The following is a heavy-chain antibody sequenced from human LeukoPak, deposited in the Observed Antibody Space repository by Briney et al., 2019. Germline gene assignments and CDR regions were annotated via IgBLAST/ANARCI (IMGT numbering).Heavy chain of an antibody. CDR1: GYTFTNYA. Sequence: ASVKVSCKTSGYTFTNYAMNWVRQAPGQGLEFMGWINTGTGNPTYAQGFTGRIVFSLGTSVSTAYLHINTLKPEDTAVYYCAAIGAHSFDYWGQGTLVTVSS. D-gene: IGHD3-10*01. V-gene: IGHV7-4-1*02. CDR2: INTGTGNP. J-gene: IGHJ4*02. CDR3: AAIGAHSFDY.